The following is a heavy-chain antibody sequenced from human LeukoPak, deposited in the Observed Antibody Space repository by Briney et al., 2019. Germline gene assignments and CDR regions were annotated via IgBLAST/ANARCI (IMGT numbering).Heavy chain of an antibody. CDR1: GGSISTYY. CDR2: VHITGYT. D-gene: IGHD2-21*01. Sequence: SETLSLTCTVSGGSISTYYWSWLRQPVGKGLEGIGRVHITGYTNYNPSLKSRVTMSVDTSKSQFSLKVTSMTAADTAVYYCARVDGTFVPSRPDAYYYMDVWGKGATVTVSS. V-gene: IGHV4-4*07. CDR3: ARVDGTFVPSRPDAYYYMDV. J-gene: IGHJ6*03.